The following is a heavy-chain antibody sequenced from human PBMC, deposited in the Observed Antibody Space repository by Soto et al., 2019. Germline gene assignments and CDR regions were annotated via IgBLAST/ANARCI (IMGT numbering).Heavy chain of an antibody. CDR2: IIPILGIA. CDR3: ARARYCSGGSCMSIDY. J-gene: IGHJ4*02. CDR1: GGTFSSYT. Sequence: QVQLVQSGAEVKKPGSSVKVSCKASGGTFSSYTISWVRQAPGQGLEWMGRIIPILGIANYAQKFQGRVTITADKSTSTAYMERSSLRSEDTAVYYCARARYCSGGSCMSIDYWGQGTLVTVSS. V-gene: IGHV1-69*02. D-gene: IGHD2-15*01.